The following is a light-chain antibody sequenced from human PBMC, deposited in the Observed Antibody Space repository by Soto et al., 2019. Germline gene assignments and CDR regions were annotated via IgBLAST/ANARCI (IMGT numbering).Light chain of an antibody. CDR2: DAS. Sequence: DSQMTQSRSTLCASGGDIVTITCRASQSISSWLAWYQQKPGKAPKLLIYDASSLESGVPSRFSGSGSGTEFTLTISSLQPDHLATYYCQQYNSYSWTFGQGTKVDIK. CDR1: QSISSW. J-gene: IGKJ1*01. V-gene: IGKV1-5*01. CDR3: QQYNSYSWT.